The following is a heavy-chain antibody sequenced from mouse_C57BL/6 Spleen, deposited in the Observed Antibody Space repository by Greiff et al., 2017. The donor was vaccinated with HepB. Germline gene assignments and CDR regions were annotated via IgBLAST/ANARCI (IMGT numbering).Heavy chain of an antibody. J-gene: IGHJ4*01. Sequence: QVQLKESGPELVKPGASVKISCKASGYAFSSSWMNWVKQRPGKGLEWIGRIYPGDGDTNYNGKVKGKATLTADKSSSTAYMQLSSLTSEDSAVYFCARTYYYGSRYYAMDYWGQGTSVTVSS. CDR1: GYAFSSSW. CDR3: ARTYYYGSRYYAMDY. D-gene: IGHD1-1*01. V-gene: IGHV1-82*01. CDR2: IYPGDGDT.